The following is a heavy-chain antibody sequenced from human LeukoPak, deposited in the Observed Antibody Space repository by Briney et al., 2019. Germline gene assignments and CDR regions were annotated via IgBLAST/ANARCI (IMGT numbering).Heavy chain of an antibody. CDR1: GFTVSSNS. V-gene: IGHV3-53*01. J-gene: IGHJ4*02. D-gene: IGHD3-22*01. CDR2: IYSGGNT. CDR3: ARRAGDYSHPYDY. Sequence: GGSLRLSCTVSGFTVSSNSMSWVRQAPGKGLEWVSFIYSGGNTHNSDSVKGRFTISRDNSKNTLYLQMNSLRAEDTAVYYCARRAGDYSHPYDYWGQGTLGTVSS.